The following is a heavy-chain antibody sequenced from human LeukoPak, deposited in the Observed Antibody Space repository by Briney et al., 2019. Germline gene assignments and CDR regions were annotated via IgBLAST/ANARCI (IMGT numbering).Heavy chain of an antibody. D-gene: IGHD2-2*01. Sequence: GGSLRLSCAASGFTFSSYAMHWVRQAPGKGLEWVAVISYDGGNKYYADSVKGRFTISRDNSKNTVYLQMNSLRAEDTAVYYCARTYCSSTSCNFDYWGQGTLVTVSS. CDR3: ARTYCSSTSCNFDY. CDR1: GFTFSSYA. CDR2: ISYDGGNK. V-gene: IGHV3-30-3*01. J-gene: IGHJ4*02.